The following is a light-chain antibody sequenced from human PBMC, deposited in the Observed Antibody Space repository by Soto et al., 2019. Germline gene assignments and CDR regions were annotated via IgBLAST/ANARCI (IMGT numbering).Light chain of an antibody. CDR1: NIGTKS. J-gene: IGLJ3*02. CDR2: DDS. V-gene: IGLV3-21*02. Sequence: SYELTQPPSVSVAPGQTARIACGGNNIGTKSVHWYQQKPGQAPVLVVYDDSDRPSGIPERFSGSNSGNTATLTISRVEAGDEAAYSCHVWDNVSDHWVFGGGTKLTVL. CDR3: HVWDNVSDHWV.